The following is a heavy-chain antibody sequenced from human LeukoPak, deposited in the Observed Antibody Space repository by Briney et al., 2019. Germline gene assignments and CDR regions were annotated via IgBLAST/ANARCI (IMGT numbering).Heavy chain of an antibody. Sequence: GGSLRLSCAASGFTFSSYGMSWVRQAPGKGLEWVSAISGSGGSTYYADSVKGRFTISRDNSKNTLYLQMNSLRAEDTAVYYCARARMAEHKPFDYWGQGTLVTVSS. CDR2: ISGSGGST. D-gene: IGHD5-24*01. CDR3: ARARMAEHKPFDY. V-gene: IGHV3-23*01. CDR1: GFTFSSYG. J-gene: IGHJ4*02.